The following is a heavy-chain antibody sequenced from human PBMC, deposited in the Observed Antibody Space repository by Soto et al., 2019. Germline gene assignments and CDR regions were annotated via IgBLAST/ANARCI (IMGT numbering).Heavy chain of an antibody. D-gene: IGHD2-8*01. Sequence: QVQLQESGPGLVKPSQTLSLTCTVSGDPISSGDYYWSWIRQPPGKGLEWIGYIYYSGTTDYRPPLHARGTQSXXAXKXXYSLNLRSVTAAATAVYYCARAPYRGTNSRGALDMWGQGTMVTVSS. CDR3: ARAPYRGTNSRGALDM. CDR1: GDPISSGDYY. J-gene: IGHJ3*02. CDR2: IYYSGTT. V-gene: IGHV4-30-4*01.